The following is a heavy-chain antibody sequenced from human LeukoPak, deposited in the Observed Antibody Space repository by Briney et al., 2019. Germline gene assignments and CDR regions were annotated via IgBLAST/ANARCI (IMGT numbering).Heavy chain of an antibody. CDR3: AQARSSSGYGPLGFY. V-gene: IGHV3-53*01. Sequence: GGSLRLSCAASRISVSNNYMSWVRQAPGKGLEFVSVIYAGGDTFYADSVKGRFTISRDSSKNTLYLHMSSLTPEDTAVYYCAQARSSSGYGPLGFYWGQGTLVTVSS. CDR1: RISVSNNY. CDR2: IYAGGDT. D-gene: IGHD5-12*01. J-gene: IGHJ1*01.